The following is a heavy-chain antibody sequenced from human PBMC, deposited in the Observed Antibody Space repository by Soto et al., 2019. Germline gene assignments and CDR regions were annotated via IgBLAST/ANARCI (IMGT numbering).Heavy chain of an antibody. J-gene: IGHJ3*02. D-gene: IGHD3-22*01. V-gene: IGHV1-46*01. CDR3: ARDGYYDSSAPGSAFDI. CDR1: GYTFTSYY. CDR2: INPSGGST. Sequence: ASGQVSCKASGYTFTSYYMHWVRQAPGQGLEWMGIINPSGGSTSYAQKFQGRVTMTRDTSTSTVYMELSSLRSEDTAVYYCARDGYYDSSAPGSAFDIWGQGTKVTVSS.